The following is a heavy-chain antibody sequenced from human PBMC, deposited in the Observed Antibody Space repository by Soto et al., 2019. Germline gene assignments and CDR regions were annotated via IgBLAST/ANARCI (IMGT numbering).Heavy chain of an antibody. Sequence: SVKVSCKASGGTFSSYAISWVRQAPGQGLEWMGGIIPIFGTANYAQKFQGRVTITADESTSTAYMELSSLRSEDTAVYYCARENVAVAGIDHIGRRRGSYYYYGMDVWGQGTTGTSP. CDR3: ARENVAVAGIDHIGRRRGSYYYYGMDV. CDR1: GGTFSSYA. D-gene: IGHD6-19*01. CDR2: IIPIFGTA. V-gene: IGHV1-69*13. J-gene: IGHJ6*02.